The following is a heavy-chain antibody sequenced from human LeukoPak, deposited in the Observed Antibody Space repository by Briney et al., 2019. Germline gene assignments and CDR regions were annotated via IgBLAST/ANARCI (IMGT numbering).Heavy chain of an antibody. Sequence: PGESLRLSCAVSGFTFSNAWILWVRQAPGKGLEWVGRIKSKTDGGTTDYAAAVKGRFTISRDESKNTAYLQMNSLTTEDTAVFYCIIEWNYWGQGSLVTVSS. V-gene: IGHV3-15*01. CDR3: IIEWNY. J-gene: IGHJ4*02. CDR1: GFTFSNAW. CDR2: IKSKTDGGTT. D-gene: IGHD1-1*01.